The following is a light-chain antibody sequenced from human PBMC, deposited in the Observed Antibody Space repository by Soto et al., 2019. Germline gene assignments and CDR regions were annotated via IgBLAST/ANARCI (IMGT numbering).Light chain of an antibody. J-gene: IGKJ5*01. V-gene: IGKV3-20*01. CDR1: ERIYSAY. CDR3: QQYGNSTIT. Sequence: EILLTQSPATLSLSRGERATLSCGASERIYSAYLGWYQQKPGQAPRLLIYGTSSRATGIPERLSGSGYGTDLTLTISRMENEDFEVYYCQQYGNSTITFGQGTRLEIK. CDR2: GTS.